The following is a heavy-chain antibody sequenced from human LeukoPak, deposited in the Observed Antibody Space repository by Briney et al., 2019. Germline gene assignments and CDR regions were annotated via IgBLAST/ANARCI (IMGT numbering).Heavy chain of an antibody. Sequence: GGSLRLSCAASGFTFSSYWMSWVRQAPGKGLEWVANIKQDGSEKYYADSVKGRFTISRDNAKNSLYLQMNSLRAEDTAVYYCAKAATMVRGAPFYYYYYMDVWGKGTTVTISS. D-gene: IGHD3-10*01. CDR3: AKAATMVRGAPFYYYYYMDV. V-gene: IGHV3-7*01. J-gene: IGHJ6*03. CDR1: GFTFSSYW. CDR2: IKQDGSEK.